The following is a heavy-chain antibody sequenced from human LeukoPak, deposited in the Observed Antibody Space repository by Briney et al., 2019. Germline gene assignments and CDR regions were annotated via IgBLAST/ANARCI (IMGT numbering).Heavy chain of an antibody. CDR1: GGSFSGYY. V-gene: IGHV4-34*01. D-gene: IGHD5-18*01. J-gene: IGHJ6*02. Sequence: SETLSLTCAVYGGSFSGYYWSWIRQPPGKGLEWIGEINHSGSTNYNPSLKSRVTMSVDTSKNQFSLKLSSVTAADTAVYYCARDGYSYGFSYYYYYGMDVWGQGTTVTVSS. CDR3: ARDGYSYGFSYYYYYGMDV. CDR2: INHSGST.